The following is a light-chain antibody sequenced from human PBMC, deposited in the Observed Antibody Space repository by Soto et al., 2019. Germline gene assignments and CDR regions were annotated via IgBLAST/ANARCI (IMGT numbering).Light chain of an antibody. V-gene: IGKV1-16*01. Sequence: DIQMTQSPSSLSASVGDRVTITCRASQDISNYLAWFQLKPGKAPKSLIYDASSLQRGVPSRFSGSGSGTEFTLTISSLQPEDFATYYCQQFNTYPITFGGGTKVEIK. CDR1: QDISNY. CDR3: QQFNTYPIT. CDR2: DAS. J-gene: IGKJ4*01.